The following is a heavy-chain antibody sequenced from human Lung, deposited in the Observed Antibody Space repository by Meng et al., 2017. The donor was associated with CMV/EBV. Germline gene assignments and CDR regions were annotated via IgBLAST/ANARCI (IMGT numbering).Heavy chain of an antibody. V-gene: IGHV3-74*01. Sequence: GESXKISCAASGFTFSSYWMHWVRQAPGKGLVWVSRINSDGSSTSYADSVKGRFTISRDNAKNTLYLQTNSLRAEDTAVYYCARDGAVPAAISHFHHWGHGTLVTVSS. J-gene: IGHJ1*01. CDR2: INSDGSST. CDR1: GFTFSSYW. D-gene: IGHD2-2*01. CDR3: ARDGAVPAAISHFHH.